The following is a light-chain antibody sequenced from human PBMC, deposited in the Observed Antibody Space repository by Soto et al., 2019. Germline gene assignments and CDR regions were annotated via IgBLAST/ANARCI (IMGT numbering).Light chain of an antibody. CDR1: RSLLQTNGNTY. J-gene: IGKJ4*01. V-gene: IGKV2-28*01. Sequence: DIVMTQSPLSLPVTPGEPATISCRSSRSLLQTNGNTYLDWYLQKPGQSPQLLISLATNRASGVPDRFSGSGSGIDFTLQISRVEAEDVGLYYCIQALQTPFTFDGGTKVEIK. CDR3: IQALQTPFT. CDR2: LAT.